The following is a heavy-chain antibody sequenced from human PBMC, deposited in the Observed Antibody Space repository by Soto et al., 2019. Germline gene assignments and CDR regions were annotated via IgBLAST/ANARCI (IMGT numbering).Heavy chain of an antibody. J-gene: IGHJ3*02. CDR1: GLIVSSTY. V-gene: IGHV3-66*01. Sequence: EVQLVESGGGLVQPGGSLRLSCAASGLIVSSTYMSWVRQAPGQGLAGVSVISNGGDTRYADSVQGRLRLSRDISNSPLHLQGSGLRVEYTAVYYCAREPRYCRCGSCSSTGDAFDSWGQGTMGTVST. D-gene: IGHD2-15*01. CDR3: AREPRYCRCGSCSSTGDAFDS. CDR2: ISNGGDT.